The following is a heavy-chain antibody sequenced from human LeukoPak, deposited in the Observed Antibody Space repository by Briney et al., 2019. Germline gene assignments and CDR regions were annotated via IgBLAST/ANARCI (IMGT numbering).Heavy chain of an antibody. Sequence: GGSLRLSCAASGFTFSSYWMSWVRQAPGKGLEWVANIKQDGSEKYYVDSVKGRFTISRDNAKNSLYLQMNSLRAEDTAVYYCASTYDFWSGYYNYWGQGTLVTVSS. CDR3: ASTYDFWSGYYNY. CDR2: IKQDGSEK. J-gene: IGHJ4*02. CDR1: GFTFSSYW. V-gene: IGHV3-7*01. D-gene: IGHD3-3*01.